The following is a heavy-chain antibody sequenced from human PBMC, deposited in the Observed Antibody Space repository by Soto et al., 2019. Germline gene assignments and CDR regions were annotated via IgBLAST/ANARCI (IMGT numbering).Heavy chain of an antibody. CDR2: IYYSGST. Sequence: SETLSLTCTVSGGSISSYYWSWIRQPPGKGLEWIGYIYYSGSTNYNPSLKSRVTISVDTSKNQFSLKLSSVTAADTAVYYCVREGILNSFDSWGQGTLVTVSS. CDR3: VREGILNSFDS. J-gene: IGHJ5*01. V-gene: IGHV4-59*01. CDR1: GGSISSYY.